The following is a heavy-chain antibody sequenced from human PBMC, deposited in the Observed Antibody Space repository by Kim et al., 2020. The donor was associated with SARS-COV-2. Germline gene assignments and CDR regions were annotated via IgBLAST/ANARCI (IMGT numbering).Heavy chain of an antibody. J-gene: IGHJ6*02. CDR2: ISYDGSNK. V-gene: IGHV3-33*05. CDR1: GFTFSSYG. CDR3: ATDLWSYSSGWTYYYFGMDV. Sequence: GGSLRLSCAASGFTFSSYGMHWVRQAPGKGLEWVAVISYDGSNKYYADSVKGRFTISRDNSKNTLYLQINSLRAEDTAVYYCATDLWSYSSGWTYYYFGMDVWGQGTTVTVSS. D-gene: IGHD6-19*01.